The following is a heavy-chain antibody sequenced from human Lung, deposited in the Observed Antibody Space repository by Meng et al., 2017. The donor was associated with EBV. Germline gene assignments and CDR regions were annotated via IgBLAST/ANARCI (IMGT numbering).Heavy chain of an antibody. J-gene: IGHJ4*02. CDR2: INHSGRT. V-gene: IGHV4-34*02. CDR3: ARGPTTVLVPTAGYYYFDY. Sequence: QLQLQPWGHGLLKPPQPLSLTWAVYGGSFPGYYWTWIRQSPGKGLEWVGEINHSGRTNYNPSLKSRVTILVDTSKTQFSLRLSSVTAADTAVYFCARGPTTVLVPTAGYYYFDYWGQGTLVTVSS. CDR1: GGSFPGYY. D-gene: IGHD4-11*01.